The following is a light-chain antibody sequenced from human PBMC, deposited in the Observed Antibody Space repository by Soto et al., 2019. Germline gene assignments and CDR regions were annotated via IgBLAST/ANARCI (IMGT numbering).Light chain of an antibody. Sequence: DIVMTQTPISLSVNPGQSASISCKSSRSLLHSNGRTYLSWYVQKSGQTPQRLIHEVSVRFTGVPDMFSCSGSGTDFTLKISRVETEDAGLFYCMQSVDNLTFGQGTKLEIK. CDR3: MQSVDNLT. CDR2: EVS. V-gene: IGKV2D-29*01. CDR1: RSLLHSNGRTY. J-gene: IGKJ2*01.